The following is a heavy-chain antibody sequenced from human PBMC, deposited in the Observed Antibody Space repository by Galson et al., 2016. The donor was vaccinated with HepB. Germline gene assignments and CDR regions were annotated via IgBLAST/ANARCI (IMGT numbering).Heavy chain of an antibody. D-gene: IGHD4-11*01. J-gene: IGHJ3*02. CDR3: ARTATGGYWI. CDR2: ISAYSGNT. V-gene: IGHV1-18*01. CDR1: GYTFTSYG. Sequence: SVKVSCKASGYTFTSYGISWVRQIPGQGLEWMAWISAYSGNTKYVQKYEGRVTLTTDTPTTTPYMEMRSLRSDDTAVYFCARTATGGYWIWGQGTMVTVSS.